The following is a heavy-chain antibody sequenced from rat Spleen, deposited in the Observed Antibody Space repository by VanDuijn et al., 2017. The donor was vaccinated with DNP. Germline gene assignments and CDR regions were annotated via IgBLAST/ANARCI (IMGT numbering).Heavy chain of an antibody. CDR3: ARHRAIAAIWDY. CDR2: ITTAGGHA. Sequence: EVQLVGSGGGSVQSGRSLKLSCAASGFTFSDYAMAWVRQAPKKGLEWVASITTAGGHAYYRDSVKGRFTISRDNAKNTQYLQMDSLRSEDTATYYCARHRAIAAIWDYWGQGVMVTVSS. D-gene: IGHD1-2*01. CDR1: GFTFSDYA. V-gene: IGHV5S13*01. J-gene: IGHJ2*01.